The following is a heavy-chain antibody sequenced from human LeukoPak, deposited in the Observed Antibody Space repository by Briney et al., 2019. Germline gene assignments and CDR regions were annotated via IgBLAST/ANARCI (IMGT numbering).Heavy chain of an antibody. CDR3: ARDCIGCHGFDY. Sequence: GASVKVSCKASGYTFSSYGISWVRQAPGQGLEGMGWVSAYADDTKYVQKFQGRGTINTDTSTSTAYTELRSLRSDDTAVYYCARDCIGCHGFDYWGQGTLVTVSS. J-gene: IGHJ4*02. CDR1: GYTFSSYG. CDR2: VSAYADDT. V-gene: IGHV1-18*01. D-gene: IGHD2-15*01.